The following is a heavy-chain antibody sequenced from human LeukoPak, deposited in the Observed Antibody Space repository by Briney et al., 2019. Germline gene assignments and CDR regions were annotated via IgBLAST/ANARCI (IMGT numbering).Heavy chain of an antibody. CDR2: INWNGGST. CDR1: GFTFDDYG. CDR3: ARCSRSSTDCYSAFDI. Sequence: GGSLRLSCAASGFTFDDYGMSWVRQAPGKGLEWVSAINWNGGSTGDADSVRGRFTISRDNAKNSLYLQMNSLRAEDTALYYCARCSRSSTDCYSAFDIWGQGTMVTVSS. V-gene: IGHV3-20*04. D-gene: IGHD2-2*02. J-gene: IGHJ3*02.